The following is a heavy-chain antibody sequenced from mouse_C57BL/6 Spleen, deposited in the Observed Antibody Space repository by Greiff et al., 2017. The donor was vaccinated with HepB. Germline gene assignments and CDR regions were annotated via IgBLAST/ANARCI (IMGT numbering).Heavy chain of an antibody. CDR3: ARRGGYYYGSPWYFDV. CDR1: GYTFTDYN. V-gene: IGHV1-18*01. D-gene: IGHD1-1*01. CDR2: INPNNGGT. J-gene: IGHJ1*03. Sequence: VQLQQSGPELVKPGASVKIPCKASGYTFTDYNMDWVKQSHGKSLEWIGDINPNNGGTIYNQKFKGKATLTVDKSSSTAYMELRSLTSEDTAVYYCARRGGYYYGSPWYFDVWGTGTTVTVSS.